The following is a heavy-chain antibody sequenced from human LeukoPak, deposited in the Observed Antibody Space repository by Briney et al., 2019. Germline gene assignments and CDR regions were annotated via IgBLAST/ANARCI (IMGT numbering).Heavy chain of an antibody. CDR1: GFTSNNYA. D-gene: IGHD2-2*01. V-gene: IGHV3-23*01. J-gene: IGHJ4*02. CDR2: ISSDDDNT. Sequence: GGSLRLSCAASGFTSNNYATSWVRQAPGKGLDWVSTISSDDDNTFYAESVRGRFTISRDKSKNTLYLQMNTLRPEDTAVYYCGGQSSDYWGQGILVTVSS. CDR3: GGQSSDY.